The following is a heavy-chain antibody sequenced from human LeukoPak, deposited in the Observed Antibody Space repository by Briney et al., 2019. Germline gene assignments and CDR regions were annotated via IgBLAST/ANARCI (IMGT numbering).Heavy chain of an antibody. CDR2: NGIGGDT. CDR1: GFTFRSHD. V-gene: IGHV3-13*01. J-gene: IGHJ4*02. CDR3: ARGGIPVAGIDEIDF. D-gene: IGHD6-19*01. Sequence: GGSLRLSCAASGFTFRSHDMHWVRQVTGKGLEWVSANGIGGDTHYLDSVKGRFTISRENAKNSLYLQMDSLRAGDTAVYYCARGGIPVAGIDEIDFWGQGTLVTVAS.